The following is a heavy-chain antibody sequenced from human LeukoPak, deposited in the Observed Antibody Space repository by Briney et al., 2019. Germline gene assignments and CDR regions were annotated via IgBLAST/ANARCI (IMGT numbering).Heavy chain of an antibody. V-gene: IGHV3-23*01. Sequence: GGSLRLSCAASGFTFSSIAMSWVRQAPDKGLERVSTISGSGGGAYYADSVKGRFTISRDNSKNTLYLEMNSLRAEDTAVFYCAKDRGYSGYEVSDYWGQGTLVTVSS. CDR1: GFTFSSIA. CDR3: AKDRGYSGYEVSDY. CDR2: ISGSGGGA. D-gene: IGHD5-12*01. J-gene: IGHJ4*02.